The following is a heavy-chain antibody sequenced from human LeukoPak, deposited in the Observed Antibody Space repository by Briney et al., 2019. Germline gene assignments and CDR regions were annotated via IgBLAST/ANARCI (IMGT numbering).Heavy chain of an antibody. Sequence: PGGSLRLSCAVSGFTFSSYAMSWVRQAPGKGLEWVSYISSSGSTIYYADSMKGRFTISRDNAKNSLYLQMNSLRAEDTAVYYCARDTIGASFDYWGQGTLVTVSS. CDR2: ISSSGSTI. J-gene: IGHJ4*02. CDR1: GFTFSSYA. V-gene: IGHV3-48*04. CDR3: ARDTIGASFDY. D-gene: IGHD3-10*01.